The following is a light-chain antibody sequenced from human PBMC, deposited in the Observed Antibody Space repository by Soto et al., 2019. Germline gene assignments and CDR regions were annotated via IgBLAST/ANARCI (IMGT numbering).Light chain of an antibody. V-gene: IGKV3-11*01. CDR2: DAS. J-gene: IGKJ4*01. Sequence: EIVLTQSPATLSLSPGERATLSCRASQSVRNLLAWYQQKPGQAPRLLIYDASNRATGIPARFSGSGSETDFTLTISSLEPEAFAFYYCQQRSNWLTFGGGTKLEIK. CDR1: QSVRNL. CDR3: QQRSNWLT.